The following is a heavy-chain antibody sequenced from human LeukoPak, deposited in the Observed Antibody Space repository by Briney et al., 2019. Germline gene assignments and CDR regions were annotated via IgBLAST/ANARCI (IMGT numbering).Heavy chain of an antibody. CDR1: GGSISSYY. CDR2: IYYSGST. V-gene: IGHV4-59*06. D-gene: IGHD4-17*01. J-gene: IGHJ4*02. CDR3: ARSTVTRKLFFYY. Sequence: SETLSLTCTVSGGSISSYYWNWIRQPAGKGLEWIGYIYYSGSTYYNPSLKSRVTISVDTSKNQFSLKLSSVTAADTAVYYCARSTVTRKLFFYYWGQGTLVTVSS.